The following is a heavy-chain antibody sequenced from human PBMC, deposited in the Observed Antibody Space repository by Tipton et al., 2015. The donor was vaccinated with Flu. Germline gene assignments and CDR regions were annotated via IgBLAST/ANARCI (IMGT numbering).Heavy chain of an antibody. D-gene: IGHD3-22*01. J-gene: IGHJ3*02. CDR3: ARYRWNMIENPNDGFGI. V-gene: IGHV1-2*02. Sequence: QVQLVQSGAEVKKPGASVKVSCKASGYTFTGYYMHWVRQAPGQGLVWMGWINPNSGGTNYAQKFQGRVTPTRDTSISTAYMGLSRLRSDDTAVYYCARYRWNMIENPNDGFGIWGQGTMVTDSS. CDR2: INPNSGGT. CDR1: GYTFTGYY.